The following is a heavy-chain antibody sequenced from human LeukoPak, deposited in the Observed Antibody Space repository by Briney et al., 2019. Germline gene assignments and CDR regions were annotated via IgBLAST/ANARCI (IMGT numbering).Heavy chain of an antibody. CDR3: ARGGVYDYIWGSYRQPDY. Sequence: GASVKVSCKASGYTFAGYYMHWVRQAPGQGLEWMGRINPNRGGTNYAQKFQGRVTMTRDTSISTAYMELSRLRSDDTAVYYCARGGVYDYIWGSYRQPDYWGQGTLVTVSS. CDR1: GYTFAGYY. CDR2: INPNRGGT. D-gene: IGHD3-16*02. J-gene: IGHJ4*02. V-gene: IGHV1-2*06.